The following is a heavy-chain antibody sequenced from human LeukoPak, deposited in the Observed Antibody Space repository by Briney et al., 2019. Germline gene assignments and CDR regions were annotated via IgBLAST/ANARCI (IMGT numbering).Heavy chain of an antibody. J-gene: IGHJ4*02. CDR3: AKNSGYGSSWHFDY. V-gene: IGHV3-30*18. CDR1: GFTFSSYG. CDR2: ISYDGSNK. D-gene: IGHD6-13*01. Sequence: PGGSLKPFCAASGFTFSSYGMHWVRQAPSKGLEWASVISYDGSNKYYADSVKGRFPISRDNSKNTLYLQMHSLRAENTALYYCAKNSGYGSSWHFDYWGEGALVAVSS.